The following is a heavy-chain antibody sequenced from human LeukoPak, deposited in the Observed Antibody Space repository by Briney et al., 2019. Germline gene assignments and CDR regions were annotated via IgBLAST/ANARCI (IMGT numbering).Heavy chain of an antibody. CDR3: AREDTVAGKLQGYLDL. D-gene: IGHD6-19*01. J-gene: IGHJ2*01. Sequence: AGSLTLSCAPSGFTFSSYSMHCFRRAPGGGREGLSYIISSNSTIYYTDSVKGRFTISRDNSENSFSLKMNSVRAEDTAVYYWAREDTVAGKLQGYLDLWGRGELVTVSS. CDR2: IISSNSTI. V-gene: IGHV3-48*01. CDR1: GFTFSSYS.